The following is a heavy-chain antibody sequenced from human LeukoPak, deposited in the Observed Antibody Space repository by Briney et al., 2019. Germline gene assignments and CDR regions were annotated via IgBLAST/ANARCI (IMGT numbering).Heavy chain of an antibody. V-gene: IGHV3-23*01. D-gene: IGHD3-10*01. J-gene: IGHJ4*02. CDR3: ARGQNYFGSGSPYNYYFDY. CDR1: GFTFSNDA. Sequence: RTGGSLRLSCAASGFTFSNDAMTWVHQAPGKGLEWVSVVSRSGGSTYYADSVKGRFTISRDNSKNTLYLRMNSLRTEDTAVYFCARGQNYFGSGSPYNYYFDYWGQGVLVTVSS. CDR2: VSRSGGST.